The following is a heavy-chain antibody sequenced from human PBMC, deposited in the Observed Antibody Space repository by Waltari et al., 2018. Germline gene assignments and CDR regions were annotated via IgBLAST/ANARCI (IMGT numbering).Heavy chain of an antibody. J-gene: IGHJ4*02. V-gene: IGHV5-51*01. CDR2: VYVDDSDT. D-gene: IGHD6-19*01. CDR1: GYSFTTYW. CDR3: AREKGYSSGNFDY. Sequence: EVQLVQSGAEMKKPGESLKISCKGFGYSFTTYWIGWVRQMPGKGLEGMGFVYVDDSDTRYSPSFQGQVTISADKSINTAYLQWSSLEASDTAMYYCAREKGYSSGNFDYWGQGTLVTVSS.